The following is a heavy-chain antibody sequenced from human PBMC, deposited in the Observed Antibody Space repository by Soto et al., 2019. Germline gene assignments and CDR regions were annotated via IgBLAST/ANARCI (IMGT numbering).Heavy chain of an antibody. CDR3: ARAPVGLDTISYFDY. V-gene: IGHV4-38-2*01. Sequence: PSETLSLTCAVSGYSISLGYYWGWIRQPPGKGLEWIGYIYNGGSTYYRPSLESRMHMSLDATRNHYSLRLTSVTAADTAVYFCARAPVGLDTISYFDYWGQGKLVTVSS. CDR1: GYSISLGYY. D-gene: IGHD3-3*01. J-gene: IGHJ4*02. CDR2: IYNGGST.